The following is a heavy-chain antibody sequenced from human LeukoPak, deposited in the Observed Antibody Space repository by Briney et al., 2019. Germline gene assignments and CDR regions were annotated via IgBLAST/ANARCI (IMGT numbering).Heavy chain of an antibody. Sequence: ASVKVSCKASGYTFTSYYMHWVRQAPGQGLEWMGIINPSGGRTSYAQKFQGRVTMTRDTSTSTVYMELSSLRSEDTAVYYCAREMYYYGSGRHTEFDPWGQGTLVTVSS. J-gene: IGHJ5*02. V-gene: IGHV1-46*01. CDR1: GYTFTSYY. D-gene: IGHD3-10*01. CDR2: INPSGGRT. CDR3: AREMYYYGSGRHTEFDP.